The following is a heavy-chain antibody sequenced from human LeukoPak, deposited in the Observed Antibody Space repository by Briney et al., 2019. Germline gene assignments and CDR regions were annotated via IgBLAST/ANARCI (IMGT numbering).Heavy chain of an antibody. CDR1: GFTFYNAW. V-gene: IGHV3-15*01. D-gene: IGHD5-18*01. J-gene: IGHJ3*02. CDR3: TTDLVYSYGNDAFDI. CDR2: IKSKTDGGTT. Sequence: GESLTLSCVVSGFTFYNAWMSWVRQPPAQGQEWVCRIKSKTDGGTTDYAAPVKGRFTISRDDSKNTLYLQMNSLKTEDTAVYYCTTDLVYSYGNDAFDIWGQGTMVTVSS.